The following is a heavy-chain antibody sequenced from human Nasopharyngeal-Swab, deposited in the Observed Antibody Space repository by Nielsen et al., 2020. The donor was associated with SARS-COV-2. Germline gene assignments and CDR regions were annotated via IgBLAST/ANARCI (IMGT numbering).Heavy chain of an antibody. Sequence: GESLQISCAASGFTFSSYGMHWVRQAPGKGLEWVSAAGGNDGSTFYADSVRGRFTISRDNSKNTLYLQMNSLRAEDTALYYCAKKYGTRGWYVGLDYWGQGTQVTVSS. CDR2: AGGNDGST. D-gene: IGHD6-19*01. V-gene: IGHV3-23*01. CDR3: AKKYGTRGWYVGLDY. CDR1: GFTFSSYG. J-gene: IGHJ4*02.